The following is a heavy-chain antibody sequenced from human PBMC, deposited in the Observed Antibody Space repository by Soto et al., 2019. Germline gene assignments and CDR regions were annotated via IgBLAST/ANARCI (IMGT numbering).Heavy chain of an antibody. V-gene: IGHV3-64D*06. J-gene: IGHJ4*02. D-gene: IGHD1-26*01. CDR2: ITSNGGST. Sequence: GESLKISCSASGFTFRSYAMNWIRQAPGKGLEYVSAITSNGGSTYYADSVKGRFTISRDNSKNTLYLQMSSLRPEDTDVYYCVKDYMGGGDNWGQGTLVTVSS. CDR3: VKDYMGGGDN. CDR1: GFTFRSYA.